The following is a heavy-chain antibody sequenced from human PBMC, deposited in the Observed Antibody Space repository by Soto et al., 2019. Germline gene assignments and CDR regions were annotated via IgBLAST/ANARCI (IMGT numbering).Heavy chain of an antibody. D-gene: IGHD3-3*01. CDR2: IDPTDSFT. CDR1: GYNFTSYW. Sequence: PGDSLKISCKGSGYNFTSYWIIWVRQMPGKGLEWMGNIDPTDSFTNYSPSFQGHVTISTDKSMSTAYLQWGTLKASDTAMYYCARRGSDFWSGLDVWGQGTTVTVSS. V-gene: IGHV5-10-1*01. J-gene: IGHJ6*02. CDR3: ARRGSDFWSGLDV.